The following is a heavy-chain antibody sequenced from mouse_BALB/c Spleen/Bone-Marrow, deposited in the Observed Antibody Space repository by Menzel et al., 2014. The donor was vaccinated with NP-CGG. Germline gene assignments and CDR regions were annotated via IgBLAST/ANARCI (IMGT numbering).Heavy chain of an antibody. J-gene: IGHJ4*01. Sequence: VQLQQSGAELVKPGASVKLSCKASGYTFTSYYLYWVKQRPGQDLEWIGEINPSNGGTNFNERFKSKASLTVDKSSSTAYMQLNSLTSEDSAVYYCTRRSLLSDYYSMDYWGQGTSVTVSS. CDR3: TRRSLLSDYYSMDY. D-gene: IGHD2-10*01. CDR1: GYTFTSYY. CDR2: INPSNGGT. V-gene: IGHV1S81*02.